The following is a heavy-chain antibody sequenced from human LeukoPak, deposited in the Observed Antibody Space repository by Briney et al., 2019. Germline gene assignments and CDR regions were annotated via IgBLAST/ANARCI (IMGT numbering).Heavy chain of an antibody. CDR1: GYTFTSYD. V-gene: IGHV1-8*01. CDR2: MNPNSGNT. D-gene: IGHD6-13*01. J-gene: IGHJ6*02. CDR3: ARELRYSSSWYLDYYYGMDV. Sequence: ASVKVSCKASGYTFTSYDINWVRQATGQGLEWMGWMNPNSGNTGYAQKFQGRVTMTRNTSISTAYMELSSLRSEDTAVYYCARELRYSSSWYLDYYYGMDVWGQGTTVTVSS.